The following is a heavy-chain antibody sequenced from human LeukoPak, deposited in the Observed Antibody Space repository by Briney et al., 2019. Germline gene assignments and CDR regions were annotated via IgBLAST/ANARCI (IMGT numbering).Heavy chain of an antibody. Sequence: GGSLRLSCTASGFTFSSYTMSWVRQAPGKGLEWVSAIGGSGVTTYYADSVKGRFSISRDNSKNTLYLQMNSLRAEDATVYYCAKHYSSNWYCFDYWGQGTLVTVSS. CDR1: GFTFSSYT. CDR3: AKHYSSNWYCFDY. D-gene: IGHD6-13*01. CDR2: IGGSGVTT. V-gene: IGHV3-23*01. J-gene: IGHJ4*02.